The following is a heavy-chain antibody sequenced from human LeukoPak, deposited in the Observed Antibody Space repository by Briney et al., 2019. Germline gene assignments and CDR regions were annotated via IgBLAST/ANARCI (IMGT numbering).Heavy chain of an antibody. D-gene: IGHD6-6*01. Sequence: GRSLRLSCAASGFTFSSYGMHWVRQAPGKGLEWVAVISYDGSNKYHADSVKGRFTISRDNSKNTLYLQMNSLRAEDTAVYYCAKEGIDSGSNWFDPWGQGTLVTVSS. CDR2: ISYDGSNK. CDR1: GFTFSSYG. CDR3: AKEGIDSGSNWFDP. V-gene: IGHV3-30*18. J-gene: IGHJ5*02.